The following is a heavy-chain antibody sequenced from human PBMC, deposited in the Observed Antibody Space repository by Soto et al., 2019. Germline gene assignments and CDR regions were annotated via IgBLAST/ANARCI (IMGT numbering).Heavy chain of an antibody. CDR2: ISWNSGSI. V-gene: IGHV3-9*01. J-gene: IGHJ5*02. D-gene: IGHD4-17*01. CDR1: GFTFDDYA. CDR3: ARVYGDYGWFDP. Sequence: EVQLGECGGGLVQPGGSLRLSCAASGFTFDDYAMHWVRQAPGKGLEWVSGISWNSGSIGYADSVKGRFTISRDNAKNSLYLQMNSLRAEDTALYYCARVYGDYGWFDPWGQGTLVTVSS.